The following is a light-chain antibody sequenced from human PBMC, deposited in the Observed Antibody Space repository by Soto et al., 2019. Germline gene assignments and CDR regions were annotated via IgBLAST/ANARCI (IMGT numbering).Light chain of an antibody. CDR2: GAS. Sequence: ASQSVAGSYLAWYQQKPAQAPRIIIFGASGRATGIPDRFSGSGSCTDYPNTTYRIDLQDFDAYYCHQLSSEAPSFGGGTKVDIK. J-gene: IGKJ4*01. CDR3: HQLSSEAPS. V-gene: IGKV3D-20*02. CDR1: QSVAGSY.